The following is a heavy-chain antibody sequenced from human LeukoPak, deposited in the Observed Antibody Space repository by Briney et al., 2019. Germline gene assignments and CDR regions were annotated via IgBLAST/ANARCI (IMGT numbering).Heavy chain of an antibody. J-gene: IGHJ4*02. CDR1: GFTFSSYS. V-gene: IGHV3-21*01. Sequence: GGSLRLSCAASGFTFSSYSMNWVRQAPGKGLEWVSSISSGIGYISYADSLKGRFTISRDNPKNSLYLQMNSLRAEDTAVYYCARDRPIHDYWGQGTLVTVSS. CDR3: ARDRPIHDY. CDR2: ISSGIGYI.